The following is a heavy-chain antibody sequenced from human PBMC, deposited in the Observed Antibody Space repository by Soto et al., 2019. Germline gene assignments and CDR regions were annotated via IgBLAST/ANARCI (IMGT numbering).Heavy chain of an antibody. CDR2: INPIGGIT. V-gene: IGHV1-46*03. CDR3: ASGDYRRSDYMDV. D-gene: IGHD4-17*01. Sequence: ASVKVSFKASXYTFTSYYMXWVRXAPGQGLEWMGIINPIGGITSYAQKFQGRVTMTRDTSTSTVYMELSSLSSEDTAVYFCASGDYRRSDYMDVWGKGTTVTVX. CDR1: XYTFTSYY. J-gene: IGHJ6*03.